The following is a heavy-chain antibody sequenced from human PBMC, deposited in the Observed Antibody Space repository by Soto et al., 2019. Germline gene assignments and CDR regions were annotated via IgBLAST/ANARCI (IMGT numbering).Heavy chain of an antibody. CDR3: ARGLRYCSSTSCYTHWYFDL. J-gene: IGHJ2*01. V-gene: IGHV4-59*01. D-gene: IGHD2-2*01. CDR1: GGSISSYY. CDR2: IYYSGST. Sequence: QVQLQESGPGLVKPSETLSLTCTVSGGSISSYYWSWIRQPPGKGLRGMGYIYYSGSTNYNPSLKSRVTISVDTSKNQFSLKLSSVTAADTAVYYCARGLRYCSSTSCYTHWYFDLWGRGTLVTVSS.